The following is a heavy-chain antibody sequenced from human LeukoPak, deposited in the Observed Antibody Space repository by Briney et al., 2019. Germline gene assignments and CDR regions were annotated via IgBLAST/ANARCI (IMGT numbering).Heavy chain of an antibody. CDR3: AREGRDGYNFYDY. CDR2: INHSGST. CDR1: GFTFDDYG. Sequence: PGGSLRLSCAVSGFTFDDYGMSWIRQPPGKGLEWIGEINHSGSTNYNPSLKSRVTISVDTSKNQFSLKLSSVTAADTAVYYCAREGRDGYNFYDYWGQGTLVTVSS. D-gene: IGHD5-24*01. J-gene: IGHJ4*02. V-gene: IGHV4-34*01.